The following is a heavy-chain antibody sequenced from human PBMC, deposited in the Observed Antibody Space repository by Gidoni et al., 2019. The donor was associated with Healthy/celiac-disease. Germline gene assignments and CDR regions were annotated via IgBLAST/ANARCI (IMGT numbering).Heavy chain of an antibody. Sequence: QVQLVQSGAEVKKPGSSVTVSCKASGGTFSSYAIRWVRQAPGQGLEWMGGIIPIFGTANYAQKFQGRVTITADESTSTAYRELSSLRSEETAVYYCARARSPRRGYYLLGAFDIWGQGTMVTVSS. V-gene: IGHV1-69*01. CDR2: IIPIFGTA. D-gene: IGHD3-3*01. CDR1: GGTFSSYA. J-gene: IGHJ3*02. CDR3: ARARSPRRGYYLLGAFDI.